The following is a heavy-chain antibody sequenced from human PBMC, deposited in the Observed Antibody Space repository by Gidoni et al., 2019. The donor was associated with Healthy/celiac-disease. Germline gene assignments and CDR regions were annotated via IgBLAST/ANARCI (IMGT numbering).Heavy chain of an antibody. J-gene: IGHJ6*03. D-gene: IGHD3-10*01. CDR1: EYSFTSYW. CDR3: ARQRDYGSGSYYYYMDV. V-gene: IGHV5-10-1*03. Sequence: EVQLVQSGAEVKKPGESLRISCKGSEYSFTSYWISWVRQMPGKGLEWMGRIDPSASYTNYSPSFQGHVTISADKSISTAYLQWSSLKASDTAMYYCARQRDYGSGSYYYYMDVWGKGTTVTVSS. CDR2: IDPSASYT.